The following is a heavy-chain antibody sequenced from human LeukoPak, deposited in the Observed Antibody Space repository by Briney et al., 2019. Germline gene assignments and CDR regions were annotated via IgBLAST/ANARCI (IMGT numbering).Heavy chain of an antibody. Sequence: SGPTLVNPTQTLTLTCTFSGFSLSTSGMRVSWIRQPPGKALEWLARIDWDDDKFYSTPLKTRLTISKDTSKNQVVLTLTNMDPVDTATYYCARTLDGSHFDFWGQGTLVTVSS. D-gene: IGHD5-24*01. CDR3: ARTLDGSHFDF. V-gene: IGHV2-70*04. CDR1: GFSLSTSGMR. J-gene: IGHJ4*02. CDR2: IDWDDDK.